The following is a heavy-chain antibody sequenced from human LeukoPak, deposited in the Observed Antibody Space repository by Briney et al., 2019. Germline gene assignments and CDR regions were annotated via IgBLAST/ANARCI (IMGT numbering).Heavy chain of an antibody. CDR2: INPNSGGT. CDR3: ARGFVVVPAAIPLQLWWY. V-gene: IGHV1-2*02. Sequence: ASVKVSCKASGYTFTGYYMHWVRQAPGQGREWMGWINPNSGGTNYAQKFQGRVTMTRDTSISTAYMELSRLRSDDTAVYYCARGFVVVPAAIPLQLWWYWGQGTLVTVSS. J-gene: IGHJ4*02. D-gene: IGHD2-2*01. CDR1: GYTFTGYY.